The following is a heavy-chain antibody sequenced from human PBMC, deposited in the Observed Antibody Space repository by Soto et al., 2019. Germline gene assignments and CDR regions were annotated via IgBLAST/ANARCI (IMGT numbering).Heavy chain of an antibody. Sequence: AETLSLTCTVSGDSIISSDFYWGWVRQPPGKGLEWVGSIFYLGSSYYNPSLKSRVTMSVDTSKNQFSLRLRSVTAADTALYFCARHSLALHKNNWFDPWGQGIMVTVSS. CDR1: GDSIISSDFY. D-gene: IGHD3-3*02. V-gene: IGHV4-39*01. CDR3: ARHSLALHKNNWFDP. CDR2: IFYLGSS. J-gene: IGHJ5*02.